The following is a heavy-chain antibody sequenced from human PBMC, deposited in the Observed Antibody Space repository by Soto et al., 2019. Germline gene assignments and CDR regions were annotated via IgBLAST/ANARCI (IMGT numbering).Heavy chain of an antibody. J-gene: IGHJ6*02. D-gene: IGHD3-10*01. V-gene: IGHV6-1*01. CDR1: GDSVSSNIAS. CDR2: TYYRSKWNN. CDR3: ARGAHYYNGMDV. Sequence: QVQLQQSGPGLVKPSQTLSLTCAISGDSVSSNIASWNWIRQSPSRGLEWLGRTYYRSKWNNEYVVSVKSRMTINPDTSNNQFSLQLNSVTPEDTAVYYCARGAHYYNGMDVWGQGTTVTVSS.